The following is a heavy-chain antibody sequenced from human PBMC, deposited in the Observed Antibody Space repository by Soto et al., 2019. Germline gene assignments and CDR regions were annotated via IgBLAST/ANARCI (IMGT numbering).Heavy chain of an antibody. CDR1: GFTFSDHS. V-gene: IGHV3-21*02. CDR2: ISTTGRYI. Sequence: EVQLVESGGGLVEPGGSLRLSCAASGFTFSDHSMNWVRQAPGKGLEWVSSISTTGRYIYYADSMAGRFTISRDNAKNSLYLQMHSLRGEDTAVYYCAAGTDTAMEQGADFWGQGTLVTVSS. J-gene: IGHJ4*02. D-gene: IGHD5-18*01. CDR3: AAGTDTAMEQGADF.